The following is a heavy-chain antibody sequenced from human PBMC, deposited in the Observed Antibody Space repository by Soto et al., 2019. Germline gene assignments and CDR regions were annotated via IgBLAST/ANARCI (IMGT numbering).Heavy chain of an antibody. CDR2: IIPIFGTA. CDR3: AREGGTMVRGVIINAFDI. V-gene: IGHV1-69*13. CDR1: GGTFSSYA. D-gene: IGHD3-10*01. J-gene: IGHJ3*02. Sequence: ASVKVSCKASGGTFSSYASSWVRQAPGQGLEWMGGIIPIFGTANYAQKFQGRVTITADESTSTAYMELSSLRSEDTAVYYCAREGGTMVRGVIINAFDIWGQGTMVTVSS.